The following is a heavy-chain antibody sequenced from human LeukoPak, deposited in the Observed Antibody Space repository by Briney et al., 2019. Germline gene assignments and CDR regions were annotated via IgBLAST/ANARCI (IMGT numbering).Heavy chain of an antibody. CDR1: GGSISSYY. CDR3: ARVPPARAFDY. J-gene: IGHJ4*02. D-gene: IGHD3-10*01. V-gene: IGHV4-59*01. CDR2: IYYSGST. Sequence: SETLSLTCTVSGGSISSYYWSWIRQPPGKGLEWIWYIYYSGSTNYNPSLKSRVTISVDTSKNQFSLKLSSVTAADTAVYYCARVPPARAFDYWGQGTLVTVSS.